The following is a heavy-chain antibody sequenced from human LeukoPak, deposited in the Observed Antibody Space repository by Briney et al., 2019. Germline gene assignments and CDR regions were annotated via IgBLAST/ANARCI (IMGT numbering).Heavy chain of an antibody. D-gene: IGHD4-17*01. CDR3: AREATDYGVAFHYFDY. CDR2: ISAYNGNT. CDR1: GYTFTSYG. V-gene: IGHV1-18*01. Sequence: GASVKVSCKASGYTFTSYGISWVRQAPGQGLEWMGWISAYNGNTNYAQKLQGRVTMTTDTSTSTAYMELRSLRSDDTAVYYCAREATDYGVAFHYFDYWGQGTLVTVSS. J-gene: IGHJ4*02.